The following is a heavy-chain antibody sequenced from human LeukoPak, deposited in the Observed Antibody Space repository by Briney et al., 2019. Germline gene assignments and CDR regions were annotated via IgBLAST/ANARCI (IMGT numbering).Heavy chain of an antibody. CDR3: ARDEDCSSTSCYTGFDY. J-gene: IGHJ4*02. Sequence: GASVKVSCKASGYTFTSYGISWVRQAPGQGLEWMGWISAYNGNTNYAQKLQGRVTMTTDTSTSTAYMELRSLRSDDTAVYYCARDEDCSSTSCYTGFDYWGQGTLVTVSS. CDR1: GYTFTSYG. V-gene: IGHV1-18*01. D-gene: IGHD2-2*02. CDR2: ISAYNGNT.